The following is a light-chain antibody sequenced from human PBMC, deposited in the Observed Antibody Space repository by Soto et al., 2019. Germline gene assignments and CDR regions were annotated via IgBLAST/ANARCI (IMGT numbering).Light chain of an antibody. Sequence: QSALTQPRSVSGSPGQSVTISCTGTSSDVGTYNSVSRYQQHPGKAPKLIIYDVNKRPSGVPDRFSGSMSGNTASLTISGLQADDEADYHCSSYAGNYTLDFGGGTQLTVL. V-gene: IGLV2-11*01. CDR2: DVN. CDR3: SSYAGNYTLD. J-gene: IGLJ2*01. CDR1: SSDVGTYNS.